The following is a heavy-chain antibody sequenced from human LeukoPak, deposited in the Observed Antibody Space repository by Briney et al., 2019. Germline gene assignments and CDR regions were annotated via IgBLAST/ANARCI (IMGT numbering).Heavy chain of an antibody. Sequence: GGSLRLSCAASGFTFSGYWMTWVRQAPGKGLEWVANIKEDGGEKNYVDSVKGRFTISRDNARNSLFLQMNSLRAEDTAVYYCARDTPENWNYPVYWGQGTLVTVSS. D-gene: IGHD1-7*01. V-gene: IGHV3-7*01. CDR3: ARDTPENWNYPVY. CDR2: IKEDGGEK. J-gene: IGHJ4*02. CDR1: GFTFSGYW.